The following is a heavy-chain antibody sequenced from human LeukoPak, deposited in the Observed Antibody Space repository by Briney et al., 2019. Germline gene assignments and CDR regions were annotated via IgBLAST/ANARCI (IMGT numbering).Heavy chain of an antibody. J-gene: IGHJ4*02. CDR2: ISYDGSNK. D-gene: IGHD5-12*01. Sequence: GKSLRLSCEASGFTFSSYGMHWVRQAPGKGLEWVAVISYDGSNKYYADSVKGRFTISRGNSKNTLYLQMNSLRAEDTAVYYCARESGYSGYDYDYWGQGTLVTVSS. CDR3: ARESGYSGYDYDY. CDR1: GFTFSSYG. V-gene: IGHV3-30*03.